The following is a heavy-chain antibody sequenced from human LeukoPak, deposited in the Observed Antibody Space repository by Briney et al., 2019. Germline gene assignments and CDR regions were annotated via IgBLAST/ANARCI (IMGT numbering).Heavy chain of an antibody. CDR2: TSYDGSNL. V-gene: IGHV3-30*04. CDR1: GFTFSGYA. D-gene: IGHD2-21*01. Sequence: PGGSLRLSCAGSGFTFSGYAMHWVRQAPGKGLEWVAVTSYDGSNLSYADSVKGRFTISRDNSKNTLYLQTNSLRAEDTAVYYCARDPFYSGYFYMDVWGEGTTVTVSS. CDR3: ARDPFYSGYFYMDV. J-gene: IGHJ6*03.